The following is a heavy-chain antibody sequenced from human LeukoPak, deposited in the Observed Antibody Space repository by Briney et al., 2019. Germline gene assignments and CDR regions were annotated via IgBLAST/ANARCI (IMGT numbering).Heavy chain of an antibody. CDR1: GFTFNRYG. CDR3: AKYEKEMAALYYYYYMDV. CDR2: IRYDGSNK. D-gene: IGHD5-24*01. J-gene: IGHJ6*03. V-gene: IGHV3-30*02. Sequence: AGGSLRLSYAASGFTFNRYGMHWVRQAPGKGLEWVAFIRYDGSNKYYADSVKGRFTISRDDSKNTLYLQMNSLRVEDTAVYYCAKYEKEMAALYYYYYMDVWGKGTTVTVSS.